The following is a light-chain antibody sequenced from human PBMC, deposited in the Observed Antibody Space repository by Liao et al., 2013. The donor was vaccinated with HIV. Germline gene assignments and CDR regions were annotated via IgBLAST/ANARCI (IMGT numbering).Light chain of an antibody. CDR3: QAWDSSTVV. J-gene: IGLJ2*01. CDR1: ALPKQY. CDR2: YDT. V-gene: IGLV3-25*03. Sequence: SYELTQPPSVSVSPGQTARITCSGDALPKQYAYWYQQKPGQAPVLVIYYDTDRPSGIPERFSGSSSGTTVTLTISGVQAEDEADYYCQAWDSSTVVFGGGTKLTVL.